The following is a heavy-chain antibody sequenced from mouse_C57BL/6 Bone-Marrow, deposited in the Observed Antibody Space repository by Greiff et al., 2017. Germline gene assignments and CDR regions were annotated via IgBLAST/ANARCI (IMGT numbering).Heavy chain of an antibody. Sequence: EVKLQESGAELVRPGASVKLSCIASGFNIKDDYMHWVKQRPEQGLEWIGWIDPENGDTAYAWKFQGKATITADTSSNTAYLQLSSLTSEDTAVXYCTTAAYGYDGVAYWGQGALVTVS. CDR1: GFNIKDDY. V-gene: IGHV14-4*01. CDR2: IDPENGDT. D-gene: IGHD2-2*01. CDR3: TTAAYGYDGVAY. J-gene: IGHJ3*01.